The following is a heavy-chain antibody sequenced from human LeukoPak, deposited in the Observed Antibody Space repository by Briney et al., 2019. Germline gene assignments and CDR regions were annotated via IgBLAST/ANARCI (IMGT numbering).Heavy chain of an antibody. CDR2: INHSGST. CDR1: GGSFSGYY. J-gene: IGHJ5*02. V-gene: IGHV4-34*01. D-gene: IGHD3-3*01. Sequence: SETLSLTCAVYGGSFSGYYWSWIRQPPGKGLEWIGEINHSGSTNYNPSLKSRVTISVDTSKNQFSLKLSSVTAADTAVYYCARGNTIFGVVQNWFDPWGQGTLVTVSS. CDR3: ARGNTIFGVVQNWFDP.